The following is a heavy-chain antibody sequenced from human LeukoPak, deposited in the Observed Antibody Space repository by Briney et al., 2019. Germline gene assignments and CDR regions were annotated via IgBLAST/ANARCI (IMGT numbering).Heavy chain of an antibody. Sequence: GASVKVSCKASGYTFTTYGISWVRQAPGQGLEWMGWISTYNGDTNYAQKLQGRITMTTDASTSTAYMELRSLRSDDTAVYYCSKDTDNYDCYGYPLDYLGQGTLVTVSS. V-gene: IGHV1-18*01. J-gene: IGHJ4*02. D-gene: IGHD3-22*01. CDR2: ISTYNGDT. CDR1: GYTFTTYG. CDR3: SKDTDNYDCYGYPLDY.